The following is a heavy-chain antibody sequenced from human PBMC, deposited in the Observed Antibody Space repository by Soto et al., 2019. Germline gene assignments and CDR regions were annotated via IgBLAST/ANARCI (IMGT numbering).Heavy chain of an antibody. V-gene: IGHV3-30*18. CDR2: ISYDGSNK. CDR1: GFTFSSYG. CDR3: AKDRELYFDY. D-gene: IGHD1-7*01. J-gene: IGHJ4*02. Sequence: RGGSLRLSCAASGFTFSSYGMHWVRQAPGKGLEWVAVISYDGSNKYYADSVKGRFTISRDNSKNTLYLQMNSLRAEDTAVYYCAKDRELYFDYWGQGTLVTVSS.